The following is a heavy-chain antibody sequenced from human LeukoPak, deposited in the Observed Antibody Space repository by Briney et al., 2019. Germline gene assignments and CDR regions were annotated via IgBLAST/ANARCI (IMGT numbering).Heavy chain of an antibody. Sequence: SVKLSCKASGGTFSSYAISWVRQAPGQGLEWMGGIIPIFGTANYAQKFQGRVTITTDESTSTAYMELSSLRSEDTAVYYCASGSSSRFSYFDYWGQGTLVTVSS. V-gene: IGHV1-69*05. CDR1: GGTFSSYA. D-gene: IGHD1-26*01. CDR2: IIPIFGTA. CDR3: ASGSSSRFSYFDY. J-gene: IGHJ4*02.